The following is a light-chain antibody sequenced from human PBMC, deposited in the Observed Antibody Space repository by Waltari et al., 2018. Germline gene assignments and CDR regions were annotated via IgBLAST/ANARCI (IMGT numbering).Light chain of an antibody. Sequence: SSELTQDPAVSVALGQTVRITCQGDSLRSYYASWYQQKPGQAPVLVIYGKNNRPSGIPDLVSGSSSGNTASLTITGAQAEDEADYYCNSRDSSGNLVVFGGGTKLTVL. CDR3: NSRDSSGNLVV. CDR1: SLRSYY. CDR2: GKN. V-gene: IGLV3-19*01. J-gene: IGLJ2*01.